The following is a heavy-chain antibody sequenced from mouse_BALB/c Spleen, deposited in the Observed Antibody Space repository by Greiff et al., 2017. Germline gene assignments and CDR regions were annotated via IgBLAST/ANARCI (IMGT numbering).Heavy chain of an antibody. V-gene: IGHV5-6*01. J-gene: IGHJ4*01. CDR2: ISSGGSYT. Sequence: EVKLVESGGDLVKPGGSLKLSCAASGFTFSSYGMSWVRQTPDKRLEWVATISSGGSYTYYPDSVKGRFTISRDNAKNTLYLQISSLKSEDTAMYYCARQGPDGYAMDYWGQGTSVTVSS. CDR3: ARQGPDGYAMDY. CDR1: GFTFSSYG.